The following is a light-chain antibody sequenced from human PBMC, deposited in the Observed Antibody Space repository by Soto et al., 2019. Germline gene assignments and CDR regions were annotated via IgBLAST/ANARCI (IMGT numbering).Light chain of an antibody. CDR1: SSDIGAYDY. V-gene: IGLV2-14*01. CDR2: EVN. Sequence: QSALTQPASLSGSPGQSITISCTGTSSDIGAYDYVSWFQQHPGKAPKLMISEVNNRPSGVSNRFSGSKSGNTAYLTISGLQVEDEAEYFCSSFTATSTLGVLFGGGTKLTVL. CDR3: SSFTATSTLGVL. J-gene: IGLJ2*01.